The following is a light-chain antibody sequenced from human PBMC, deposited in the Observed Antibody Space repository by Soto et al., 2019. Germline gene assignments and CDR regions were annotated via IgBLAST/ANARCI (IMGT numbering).Light chain of an antibody. Sequence: EIVMTQSPATLSVSPGERATLSCRASQSVSVNLAWYQQKPGQAPRLLIYGASARASDIPARFSGSGSGTEFTLTISSLQSEDFAVYYCQQYNSWPPLTFGGGTKVEIK. V-gene: IGKV3D-15*01. J-gene: IGKJ4*01. CDR3: QQYNSWPPLT. CDR1: QSVSVN. CDR2: GAS.